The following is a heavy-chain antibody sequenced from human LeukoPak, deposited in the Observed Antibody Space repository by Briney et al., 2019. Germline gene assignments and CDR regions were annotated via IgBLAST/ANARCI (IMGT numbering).Heavy chain of an antibody. CDR2: IRSSISTI. V-gene: IGHV3-48*01. CDR1: GFTFSSYS. Sequence: GGSLRLSCAASGFTFSSYSMNWVRQAPGKGLEWVSYIRSSISTIYYADSVQGRFTISRDNSKNTLYLQMNSLRAEHTAVYYCAKLDGMRGGLTIFGVAFDYWGQGTLVTVSS. D-gene: IGHD3-3*01. J-gene: IGHJ4*02. CDR3: AKLDGMRGGLTIFGVAFDY.